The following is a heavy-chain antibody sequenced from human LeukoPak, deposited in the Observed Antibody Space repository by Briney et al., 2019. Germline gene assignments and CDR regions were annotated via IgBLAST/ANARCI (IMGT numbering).Heavy chain of an antibody. J-gene: IGHJ4*02. Sequence: ASVKVSCKASGYTFTSYAMNWVRQAPGQGLEWMGWINTNTGNPTYAQGFTGRFVFSLDTSVSTAYLQISSLKAEDTAVYYCAETGDYDNSSSIIGPFYGWGKGVPVSV. CDR2: INTNTGNP. D-gene: IGHD3-9*01. CDR1: GYTFTSYA. CDR3: AETGDYDNSSSIIGPFYG. V-gene: IGHV7-4-1*02.